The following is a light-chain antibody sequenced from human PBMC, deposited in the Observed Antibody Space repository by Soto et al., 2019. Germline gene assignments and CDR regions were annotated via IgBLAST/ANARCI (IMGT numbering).Light chain of an antibody. CDR3: QQRSNWPPVIT. CDR2: DAS. J-gene: IGKJ5*01. CDR1: QSFSSY. Sequence: EIVLTQSPATLSLSPGERATLSCRASQSFSSYLAWYQQKPGQAPRLLIYDASKRATGIPARFSGRGSGTYCTRPISSLETEDFAVYYCQQRSNWPPVITFGQGTRLEIK. V-gene: IGKV3-11*01.